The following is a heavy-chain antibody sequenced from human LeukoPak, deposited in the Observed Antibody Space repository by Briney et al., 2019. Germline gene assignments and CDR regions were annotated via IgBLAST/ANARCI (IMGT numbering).Heavy chain of an antibody. Sequence: GGSLRLSCAASGFTFSSYWMHWVRQTPEKGLVWVSRINSDGSSTSYADSVKGRFTISRDNAKNTLYLQMNSLRVEDTAVYYCAKDSLGDYSNGNFDYWGQGTLVTASS. V-gene: IGHV3-74*01. CDR3: AKDSLGDYSNGNFDY. D-gene: IGHD4-17*01. CDR2: INSDGSST. CDR1: GFTFSSYW. J-gene: IGHJ4*02.